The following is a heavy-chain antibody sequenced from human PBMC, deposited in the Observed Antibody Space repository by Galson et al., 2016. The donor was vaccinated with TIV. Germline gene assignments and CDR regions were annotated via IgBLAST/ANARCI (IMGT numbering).Heavy chain of an antibody. CDR1: GFTFSTAW. Sequence: SLRLSCAGSGFTFSTAWINWVRQGPGKGLEWVGRINRKTEGATADYATPVKGRFTISRDDSKNTLYLQMNSLKTEDTGGYDCGTGLFDYWGQGTLVTVSS. V-gene: IGHV3-15*01. CDR3: GTGLFDY. CDR2: INRKTEGATA. J-gene: IGHJ4*02.